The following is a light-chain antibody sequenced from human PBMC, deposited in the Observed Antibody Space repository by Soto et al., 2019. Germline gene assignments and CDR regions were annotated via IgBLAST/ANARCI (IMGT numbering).Light chain of an antibody. V-gene: IGLV2-11*01. CDR3: YSYRGSNAWV. CDR2: NVN. J-gene: IGLJ3*02. CDR1: SSDVGNYDY. Sequence: QAVLIQPPSVSGSPGQSVTISCTGTSSDVGNYDYVSWYQQHPGTVPKPMIYNVNTRPSGVPDRFSGSKSGNSASMTISGLQAEDEADYYCYSYRGSNAWVFGGGTKLTVL.